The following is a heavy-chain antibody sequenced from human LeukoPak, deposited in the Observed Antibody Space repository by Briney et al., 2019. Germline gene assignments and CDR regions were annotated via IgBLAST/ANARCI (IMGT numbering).Heavy chain of an antibody. D-gene: IGHD5-24*01. CDR2: IKQDGSEK. V-gene: IGHV3-7*01. Sequence: GGSLRLSCAASGFTFSSYWVSWVRQAPGKGLEWVANIKQDGSEKYYVDSVKGRFTISRDNAKSSLYLQMNSLRAEDTAVYYCARDKRRDYFDYWGQGTLVTVSS. CDR1: GFTFSSYW. J-gene: IGHJ4*02. CDR3: ARDKRRDYFDY.